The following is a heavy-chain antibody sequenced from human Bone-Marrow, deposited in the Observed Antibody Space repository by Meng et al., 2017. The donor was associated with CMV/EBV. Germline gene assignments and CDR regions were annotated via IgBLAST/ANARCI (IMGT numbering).Heavy chain of an antibody. D-gene: IGHD3-3*01. Sequence: YGGSFSGCDWSWIRKPPGKGLKWIEEINHSGSTNSNPSLKSRVTISVDKSKNQFSLKLNSVTAADTAVYYCARVNVLRFLEWHYFDYWGQGTLVTVSS. CDR2: INHSGST. J-gene: IGHJ4*02. CDR1: GGSFSGCD. CDR3: ARVNVLRFLEWHYFDY. V-gene: IGHV4-34*01.